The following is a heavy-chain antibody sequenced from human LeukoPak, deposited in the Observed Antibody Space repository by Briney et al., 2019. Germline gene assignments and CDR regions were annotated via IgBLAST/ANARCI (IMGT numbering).Heavy chain of an antibody. CDR2: VGRDGSI. CDR1: GFTFSSYA. V-gene: IGHV3-21*01. CDR3: ARRYYDTTGYAFDI. Sequence: GGSLRLSCAASGFTFSSYAMSWVRQAPGKGLEWISCVGRDGSIHYADSVKGRITISRDNAKNSLFLQMNSLRAEDTAIYYCARRYYDTTGYAFDIRGRGTMVTVSS. J-gene: IGHJ3*02. D-gene: IGHD3-22*01.